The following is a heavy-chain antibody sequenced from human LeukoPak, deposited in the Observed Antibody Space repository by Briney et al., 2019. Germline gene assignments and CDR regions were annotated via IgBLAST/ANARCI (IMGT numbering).Heavy chain of an antibody. CDR2: MNPNSGNT. CDR1: GYTFTSYD. D-gene: IGHD6-13*01. J-gene: IGHJ6*03. Sequence: ASVKVSCKASGYTFTSYDINWVRQATGQGLEWMGWMNPNSGNTGYAQRFQGRVTMTRDPSISTAYMELSRLKSDDTAVYYCATVHGVAAWSGSYYYYMDVWGKGTTVTVSS. V-gene: IGHV1-8*02. CDR3: ATVHGVAAWSGSYYYYMDV.